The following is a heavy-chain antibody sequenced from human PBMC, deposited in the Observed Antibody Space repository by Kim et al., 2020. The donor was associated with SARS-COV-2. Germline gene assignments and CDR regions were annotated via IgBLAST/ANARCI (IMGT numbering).Heavy chain of an antibody. CDR3: ARKYCSGGSCSYLDY. Sequence: NPSLKRRVTISVERSKNQFSLSLSSVTAADTAVYYCARKYCSGGSCSYLDYWGQGTLVAVSS. J-gene: IGHJ4*02. D-gene: IGHD2-15*01. V-gene: IGHV4-31*02.